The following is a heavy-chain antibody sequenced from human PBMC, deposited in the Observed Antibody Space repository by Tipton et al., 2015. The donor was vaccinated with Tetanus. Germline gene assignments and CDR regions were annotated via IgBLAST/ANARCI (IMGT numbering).Heavy chain of an antibody. Sequence: SLRLSCAASGFTFSNYALSWVRQAPGKGLEWVASISGGGRSTHYAESVQGRFTISRDNSQNSLYLQMNSLRAEDTAVYYCARIRTGHYTDFDCWGLGTLVTVSS. CDR2: ISGGGRST. CDR3: ARIRTGHYTDFDC. V-gene: IGHV3-23*01. CDR1: GFTFSNYA. J-gene: IGHJ4*02. D-gene: IGHD4-11*01.